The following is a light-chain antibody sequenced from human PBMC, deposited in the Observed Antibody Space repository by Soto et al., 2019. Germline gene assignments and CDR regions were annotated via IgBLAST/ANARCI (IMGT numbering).Light chain of an antibody. V-gene: IGKV1-8*01. CDR1: QGVSSY. CDR2: SAS. J-gene: IGKJ4*01. Sequence: AIRMTQSPSSFSASTGDRVTFTCRASQGVSSYLAWYQQKPGKAPKLLIYSASTLQSGVPSRFSGSGSGTDFTLPISRLQSEDFATYYCQQYYSYPLTFGGGTKVEFK. CDR3: QQYYSYPLT.